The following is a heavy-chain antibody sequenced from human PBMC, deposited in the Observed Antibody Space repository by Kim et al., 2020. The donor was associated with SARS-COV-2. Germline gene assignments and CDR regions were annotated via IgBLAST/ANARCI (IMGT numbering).Heavy chain of an antibody. Sequence: SETLSLTCTVSGGSISSYYWSWIRQPPGKGLEWIGYIYYSGSTNYNPSLKSRVTISVDTSKNQFSLKLSSVTAADTAVYYCARGGSSSWYYFDYWGQGTLVTVSS. CDR3: ARGGSSSWYYFDY. CDR1: GGSISSYY. CDR2: IYYSGST. V-gene: IGHV4-59*01. D-gene: IGHD6-13*01. J-gene: IGHJ4*02.